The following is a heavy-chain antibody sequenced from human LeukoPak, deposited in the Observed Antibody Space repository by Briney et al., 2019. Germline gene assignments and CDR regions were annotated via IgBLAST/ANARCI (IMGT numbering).Heavy chain of an antibody. CDR3: TTAYSSGWHGIDY. D-gene: IGHD6-19*01. Sequence: GGSLRLSCAASGFTFNNAWMNWVRQAPGKGLEWVGRIKSKTDGGTTDYAEPVKGRFTISRDDSKNTLYLQMNSLKTEDTAVYYCTTAYSSGWHGIDYWGQGTLVTASS. J-gene: IGHJ4*02. V-gene: IGHV3-15*01. CDR1: GFTFNNAW. CDR2: IKSKTDGGTT.